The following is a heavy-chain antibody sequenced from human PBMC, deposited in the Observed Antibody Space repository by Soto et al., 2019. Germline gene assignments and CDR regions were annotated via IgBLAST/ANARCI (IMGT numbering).Heavy chain of an antibody. CDR2: ISGYNGQT. D-gene: IGHD3-10*01. J-gene: IGHJ6*02. Sequence: QIQLVQSGPEVKKPGASVKVSCKASGYTFTTYGISWVRLAPGQGLEWMGWISGYNGQTNYGQKFRGRVNITTDTTTSVAYMDLRSLTSDGTAIYYCARDGSKPLWVEGLKAMDDWGQGTTVTVSS. V-gene: IGHV1-18*01. CDR1: GYTFTTYG. CDR3: ARDGSKPLWVEGLKAMDD.